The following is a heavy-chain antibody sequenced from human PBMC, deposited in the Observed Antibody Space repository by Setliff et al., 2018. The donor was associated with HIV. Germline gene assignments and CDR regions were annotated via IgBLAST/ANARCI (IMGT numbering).Heavy chain of an antibody. CDR1: GDSITSNSHY. CDR2: VFHTGIT. J-gene: IGHJ4*02. V-gene: IGHV4-31*03. D-gene: IGHD3-9*01. Sequence: SETLSLTCTVSGDSITSNSHYWGWIRQHPGKGLEWIGYVFHTGITYQNPSLESRLSMSVDTSQNRFSLRLTSVTAADTAVYYCARVADYDQTSYYFFDYWGRGALVTVSS. CDR3: ARVADYDQTSYYFFDY.